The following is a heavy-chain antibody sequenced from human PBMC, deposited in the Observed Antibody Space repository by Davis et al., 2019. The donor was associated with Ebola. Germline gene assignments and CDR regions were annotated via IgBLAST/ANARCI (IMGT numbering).Heavy chain of an antibody. J-gene: IGHJ6*02. CDR1: GFTFSSYW. CDR3: TTQRTVLLWFRDEGLKLPYYYYGMDV. CDR2: IKQDGSEK. Sequence: GESLKISCAASGFTFSSYWMSWVRQAPGKGLERVANIKQDGSEKYYVDSVKGRFTISRDNAKNSLYLQMNSLKTEDTAVYYCTTQRTVLLWFRDEGLKLPYYYYGMDVWGQGTTVTVSS. D-gene: IGHD3-10*01. V-gene: IGHV3-7*03.